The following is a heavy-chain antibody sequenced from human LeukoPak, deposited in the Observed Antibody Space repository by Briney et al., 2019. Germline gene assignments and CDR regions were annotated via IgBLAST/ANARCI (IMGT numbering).Heavy chain of an antibody. D-gene: IGHD3-22*01. CDR2: TWYDGSNK. J-gene: IGHJ4*02. Sequence: PGGSLRLSCAASGFRFNNYGIHWVRQAPGKGLEWVAVTWYDGSNKYYADSVRDRFTVSRDNSKNTVYLQMNSLRVEDTAVYYCLKDEVYLDSGGYPTPDTTLDYWGQGTLVTVSS. CDR3: LKDEVYLDSGGYPTPDTTLDY. CDR1: GFRFNNYG. V-gene: IGHV3-33*06.